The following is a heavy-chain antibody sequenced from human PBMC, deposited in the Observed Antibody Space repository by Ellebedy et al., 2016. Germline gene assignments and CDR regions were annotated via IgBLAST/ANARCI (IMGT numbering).Heavy chain of an antibody. CDR1: GFTFSSYA. V-gene: IGHV3-23*01. Sequence: GGSLRLSCVGSGFTFSSYAMSWVRQAPGKGLEWVSAIGDSGDNTYYADSLKGRFPISRDNSKNTLYLQMSSLRADDTAVYYCVKSSGTWFWGQGTLVTVSS. D-gene: IGHD1-26*01. J-gene: IGHJ4*02. CDR3: VKSSGTWF. CDR2: IGDSGDNT.